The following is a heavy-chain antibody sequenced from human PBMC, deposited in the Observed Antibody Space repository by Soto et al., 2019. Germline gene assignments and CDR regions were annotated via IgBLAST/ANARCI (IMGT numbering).Heavy chain of an antibody. CDR2: INHSGST. D-gene: IGHD3-22*01. Sequence: SETLSLTCAVYGGSFSGYYWSWIRQPPGKGLEWIGEINHSGSTNYNPSLKSRVTISVDTSKNQFSLKLRSVTAADTAVYFCARGSPYYDSSGYYYNEDYWGQGTLVTVSS. J-gene: IGHJ4*02. CDR1: GGSFSGYY. V-gene: IGHV4-34*01. CDR3: ARGSPYYDSSGYYYNEDY.